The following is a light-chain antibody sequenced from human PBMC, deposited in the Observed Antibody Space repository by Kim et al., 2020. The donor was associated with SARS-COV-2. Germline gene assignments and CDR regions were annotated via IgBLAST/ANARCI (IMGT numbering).Light chain of an antibody. J-gene: IGKJ2*01. CDR1: QSISSW. Sequence: DIQMTQSPSILSASVGDRVTITCRASQSISSWLAWYQQKPGKAPNLLIYKASSLESGVPSRFSGSGSGTEFTLTISSLQPDDFATYYCQQYNSFSYTFGQGTKLEI. CDR3: QQYNSFSYT. CDR2: KAS. V-gene: IGKV1-5*03.